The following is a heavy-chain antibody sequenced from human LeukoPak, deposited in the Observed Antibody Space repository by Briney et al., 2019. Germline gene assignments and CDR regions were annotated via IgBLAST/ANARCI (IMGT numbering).Heavy chain of an antibody. D-gene: IGHD3-22*01. Sequence: SGKVSCKASGGTFSSYAISWVRQAPGQGLEWMGGIIPIFGTANYAQKFQGRVTITADESTSTAYMELSSLRSEDTAVYYCVVGAYYYDPIDWGQGTLVTVSS. CDR1: GGTFSSYA. CDR3: VVGAYYYDPID. J-gene: IGHJ4*02. V-gene: IGHV1-69*13. CDR2: IIPIFGTA.